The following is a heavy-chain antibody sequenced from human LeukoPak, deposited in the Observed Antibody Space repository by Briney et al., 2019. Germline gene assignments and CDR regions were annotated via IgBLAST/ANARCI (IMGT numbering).Heavy chain of an antibody. D-gene: IGHD6-19*01. CDR1: GYTFTGYY. CDR3: ARTSGYSSGWYVH. Sequence: ASVKVSCKASGYTFTGYYMHWVRQAPGQGLEWMGWINPNSGGTNYAQKFQGRVTMTRDTSISTAYMELSRLRSDDTAVYYCARTSGYSSGWYVHWGQGTLVTVSS. J-gene: IGHJ5*02. CDR2: INPNSGGT. V-gene: IGHV1-2*02.